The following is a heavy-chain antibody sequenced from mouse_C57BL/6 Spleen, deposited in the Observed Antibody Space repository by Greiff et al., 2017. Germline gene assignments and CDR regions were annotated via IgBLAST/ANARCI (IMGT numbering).Heavy chain of an antibody. CDR1: GYTFTSYW. J-gene: IGHJ1*03. V-gene: IGHV1-69*01. Sequence: QVQLQQPGAELVMPGASVKLSCKASGYTFTSYWMHWVKQRPGQGLEWIGEIDPSDSYTNYNQKFKGKSTLTVDKSSSTAYMQLSSLTSEDSAVYYCARAGGTTTDWYFDVWGTGTTVTVSS. CDR3: ARAGGTTTDWYFDV. D-gene: IGHD1-1*01. CDR2: IDPSDSYT.